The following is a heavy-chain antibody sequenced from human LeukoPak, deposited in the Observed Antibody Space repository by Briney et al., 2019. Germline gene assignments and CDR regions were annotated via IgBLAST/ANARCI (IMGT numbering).Heavy chain of an antibody. J-gene: IGHJ5*02. CDR2: IYHSGST. CDR1: GGSISSSNW. Sequence: SGTLSLTCAVSGGSISSSNWWSWVRQPPGKGLEWIGEIYHSGSTNYNPSLKSRVTISVDTSKNQFSLKLSSVTAADTAVYYCASGQGDYGDYAWGQGTLVTVSS. D-gene: IGHD4-17*01. CDR3: ASGQGDYGDYA. V-gene: IGHV4-4*02.